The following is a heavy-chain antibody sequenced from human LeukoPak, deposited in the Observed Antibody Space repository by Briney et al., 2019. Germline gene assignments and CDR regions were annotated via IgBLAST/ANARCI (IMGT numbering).Heavy chain of an antibody. J-gene: IGHJ4*02. CDR2: ISSSSSYI. Sequence: GGSLRLSCAASGFTFSSYSMNWVRQAPGKGLEWVSSISSSSSYIYYADSVKGRFTISRDNAKNSLHLQMNSLRAEDTAVYYCARVGPITMIVSEFDYWGQGTLVTVSS. V-gene: IGHV3-21*01. CDR1: GFTFSSYS. D-gene: IGHD3-22*01. CDR3: ARVGPITMIVSEFDY.